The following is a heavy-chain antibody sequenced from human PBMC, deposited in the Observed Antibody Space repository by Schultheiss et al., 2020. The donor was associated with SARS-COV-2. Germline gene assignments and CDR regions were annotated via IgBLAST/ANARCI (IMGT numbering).Heavy chain of an antibody. V-gene: IGHV4-59*12. D-gene: IGHD3-3*01. CDR3: ARGAFLESYYYYYGMDV. CDR1: GGSISSYY. J-gene: IGHJ6*02. Sequence: SETLSLTCTVSGGSISSYYWSWIRQPPGKGLEWIGYIYYSGSTNYNPSLKSRVTISVDTSKNQFSLKLSSVTAADTAVYYCARGAFLESYYYYYGMDVWGQGTTVTVSS. CDR2: IYYSGST.